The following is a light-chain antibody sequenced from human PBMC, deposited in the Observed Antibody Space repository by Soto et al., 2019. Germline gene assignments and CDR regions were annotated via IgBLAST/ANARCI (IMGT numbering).Light chain of an antibody. CDR1: SSDVGGYNH. CDR3: CSYTSSSIRV. V-gene: IGLV2-14*01. CDR2: EVR. J-gene: IGLJ3*02. Sequence: QSALTQPASVSGSPGQSITISCTGTSSDVGGYNHVSWYQQHPGKAPKLIIYEVRNRPSGVSNRLSCSKSGNTASLTISGLQADDEADYYCCSYTSSSIRVFGGGTKLTVL.